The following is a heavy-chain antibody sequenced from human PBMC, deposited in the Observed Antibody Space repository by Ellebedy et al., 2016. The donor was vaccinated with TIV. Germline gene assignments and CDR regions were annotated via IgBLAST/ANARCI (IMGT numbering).Heavy chain of an antibody. CDR1: GVSFSSYA. J-gene: IGHJ4*02. CDR3: AKDRIFGDGYWVFDF. D-gene: IGHD5-18*01. V-gene: IGHV3-23*01. Sequence: GESLKISCVASGVSFSSYALSWVRQAPGKGLEWVSGIVGSGATKYADSVKGRLSISRDNYKSTVDLQMNSLRADDTAIYYCAKDRIFGDGYWVFDFWGQGTVVTVST. CDR2: IVGSGATK.